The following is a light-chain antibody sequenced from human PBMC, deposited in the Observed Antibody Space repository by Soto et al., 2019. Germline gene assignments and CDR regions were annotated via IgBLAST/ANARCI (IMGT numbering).Light chain of an antibody. CDR2: GAS. Sequence: IVMTQSPATLSVSPGDRATLSCRASQSVSSKLAWYQQKPGQPPRLLIYGASTRATGIPARFSGSGSGTEFTLTISSLQSEDFAVYYCQQYNNWPVAFGQGTKVEI. CDR3: QQYNNWPVA. V-gene: IGKV3-15*01. J-gene: IGKJ1*01. CDR1: QSVSSK.